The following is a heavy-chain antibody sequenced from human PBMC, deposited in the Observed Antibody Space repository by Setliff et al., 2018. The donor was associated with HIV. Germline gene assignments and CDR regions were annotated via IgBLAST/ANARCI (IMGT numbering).Heavy chain of an antibody. V-gene: IGHV4-38-2*02. D-gene: IGHD3-22*01. CDR1: GYSISNGYY. CDR2: IYHSGST. Sequence: SETLSLTCTVSGYSISNGYYWAWIRQTPGKGPEWIGSIYHSGSTYYNPSLKSRVTISVATSKKQFSLKLSSVTAADTAVYYCARRGITMIVAVNWYFDLWVPETLLVTVSS. J-gene: IGHJ2*01. CDR3: ARRGITMIVAVNWYFDL.